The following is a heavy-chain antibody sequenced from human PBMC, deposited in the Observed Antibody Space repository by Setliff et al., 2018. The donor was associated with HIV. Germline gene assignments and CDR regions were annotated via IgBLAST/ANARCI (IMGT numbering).Heavy chain of an antibody. CDR1: GYSFTTSG. D-gene: IGHD6-6*01. Sequence: ASVKVSCKASGYSFTTSGVSWVRQAPGQGLEWMGWINIRSGNTNYAQKFQGRVTMTTDTSTSTAYMGLRSLRSDDTAVYYCARDAPGNTEAAPDYWGQGTLVTVSS. CDR3: ARDAPGNTEAAPDY. V-gene: IGHV1-18*01. CDR2: INIRSGNT. J-gene: IGHJ4*02.